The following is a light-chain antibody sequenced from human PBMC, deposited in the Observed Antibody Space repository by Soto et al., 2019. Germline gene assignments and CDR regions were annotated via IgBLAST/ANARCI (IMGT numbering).Light chain of an antibody. V-gene: IGKV1-39*01. J-gene: IGKJ1*01. Sequence: DIQMTQSPSSLSASVGDRVTITCRASQTISGYLNWYQQKPGKAPELLIYAASYLGNGVPSRFSGSGSGTDFTLTISRLEPEDFAVYYCQQYGSSGTFGQGTKVDIK. CDR1: QTISGY. CDR3: QQYGSSGT. CDR2: AAS.